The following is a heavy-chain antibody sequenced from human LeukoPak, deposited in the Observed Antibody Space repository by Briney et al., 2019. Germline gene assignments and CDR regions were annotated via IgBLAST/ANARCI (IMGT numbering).Heavy chain of an antibody. V-gene: IGHV4-4*02. CDR2: IYHSGST. D-gene: IGHD2-2*01. Sequence: PSETLSLTCAVSGGSISSSNWWSWVRQPPGKGLEWIGEIYHSGSTNYNPFLKSRVTISVDKSKNQFSLKLSSVTAADTAVYYCARGIVVVPASNWFDPWGQGTLVTVSS. CDR3: ARGIVVVPASNWFDP. CDR1: GGSISSSNW. J-gene: IGHJ5*02.